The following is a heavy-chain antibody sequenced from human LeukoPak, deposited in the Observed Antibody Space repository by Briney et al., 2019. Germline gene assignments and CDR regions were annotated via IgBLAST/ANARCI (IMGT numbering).Heavy chain of an antibody. J-gene: IGHJ6*03. Sequence: GGSLRLSCAASGFPFSSYSMNWVRQAPGKGLEWVSYIRSTGTTTHHADSVKGRFAISRDNGKNSLYLQMNSLGVDDTAVYYCARGRGALGYLDVWGKGTTVTVSS. CDR3: ARGRGALGYLDV. D-gene: IGHD3-10*01. CDR1: GFPFSSYS. V-gene: IGHV3-48*01. CDR2: IRSTGTTT.